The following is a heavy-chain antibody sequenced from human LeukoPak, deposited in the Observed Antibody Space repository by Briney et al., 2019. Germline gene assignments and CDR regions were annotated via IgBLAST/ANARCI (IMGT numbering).Heavy chain of an antibody. V-gene: IGHV1-18*01. CDR3: ARGPQPSYYDFWSGYYTANFVY. CDR2: ISAYNGNT. D-gene: IGHD3-3*01. CDR1: GYTFTSYG. Sequence: ASVKVSCKASGYTFTSYGISWVRQAPGQGLEWMGWISAYNGNTNYAQKLQGRVTMTTDTSTSTAYMELRSLRSDDTAVYYCARGPQPSYYDFWSGYYTANFVYWGQGTLVTVSS. J-gene: IGHJ4*02.